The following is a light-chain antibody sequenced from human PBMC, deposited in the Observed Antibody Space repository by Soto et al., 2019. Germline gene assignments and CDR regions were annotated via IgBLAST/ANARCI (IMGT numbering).Light chain of an antibody. V-gene: IGKV1-39*01. CDR2: DES. CDR1: QTISIY. J-gene: IGKJ5*01. Sequence: IIVTQSPSSXSEITTYRVAIPCRVRQTISIYLNWYKKKEGKEXKXXLYDESNLKSGVQSRLSGSGSGNDFTINIRRMRPEDFETYYCQKSYSHHSTVGNGTILEI. CDR3: QKSYSHHST.